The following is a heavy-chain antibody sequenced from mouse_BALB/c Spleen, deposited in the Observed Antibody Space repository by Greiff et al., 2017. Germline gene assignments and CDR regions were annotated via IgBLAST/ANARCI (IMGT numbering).Heavy chain of an antibody. J-gene: IGHJ3*01. CDR1: GYTFTSYW. V-gene: IGHV1-7*01. CDR2: INPSTGYT. D-gene: IGHD1-1*02. Sequence: VQLQESGAELAKPGASVKMSCKASGYTFTSYWMHWVKQRPGQGLEWIGYINPSTGYTEYNQKFKDKATLTADKSSSTAYMQLSSLTSEDSAVYYCARGSPFASWGQGTLVTVSA. CDR3: ARGSPFAS.